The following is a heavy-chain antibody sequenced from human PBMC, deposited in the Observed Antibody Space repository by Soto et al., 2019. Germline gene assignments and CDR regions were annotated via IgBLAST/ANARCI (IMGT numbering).Heavy chain of an antibody. Sequence: GGSLRLSCAASGFTFSSYSMDWVRQAPGKGLEWVSSISSNRTYIYYADSVKGRFTISRDNAKNSVYLQMNSLRAEDTAVYYCARGLQSLFDYWGQGTLVTVSS. CDR3: ARGLQSLFDY. J-gene: IGHJ4*02. V-gene: IGHV3-21*01. CDR2: ISSNRTYI. CDR1: GFTFSSYS.